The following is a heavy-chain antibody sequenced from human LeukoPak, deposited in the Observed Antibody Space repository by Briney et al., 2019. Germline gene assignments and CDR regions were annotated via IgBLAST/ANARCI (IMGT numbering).Heavy chain of an antibody. J-gene: IGHJ4*02. CDR1: GFTVSSNY. D-gene: IGHD6-19*01. V-gene: IGHV3-66*01. CDR3: AGSHSSGWYYYFDY. Sequence: GGSLRLSCAASGFTVSSNYMSWVRQAPGKGLEWISIVYDGGNTHYADSVKDRFIISRDNSKNTLYPQMTSLRAEDTAVYYCAGSHSSGWYYYFDYWGQGTLVTVSS. CDR2: VYDGGNT.